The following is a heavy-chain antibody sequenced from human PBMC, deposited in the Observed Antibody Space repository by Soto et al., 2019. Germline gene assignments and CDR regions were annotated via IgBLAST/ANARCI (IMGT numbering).Heavy chain of an antibody. CDR3: ARGTIAAAGTWNWFDP. CDR1: GFTFSSYS. CDR2: ISSSSSYI. J-gene: IGHJ5*02. Sequence: GGSLRLSCAASGFTFSSYSMNWVRQAPGKGLEWVSSISSSSSYIYYADSVKGRFTISGDNAKNSLYLQMNSLRAEDTAVYYCARGTIAAAGTWNWFDPWGQGTLVTVSS. D-gene: IGHD6-13*01. V-gene: IGHV3-21*01.